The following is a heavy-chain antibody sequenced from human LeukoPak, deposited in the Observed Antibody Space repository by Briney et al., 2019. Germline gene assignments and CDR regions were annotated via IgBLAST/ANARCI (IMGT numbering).Heavy chain of an antibody. CDR3: ARAGEDIVVVIANDAFDI. CDR2: FDPEDGET. J-gene: IGHJ3*02. CDR1: GYTLTELS. D-gene: IGHD2-21*01. V-gene: IGHV1-24*01. Sequence: GASVKVSCKVSGYTLTELSMHWVRQAPGKGLEWMGGFDPEDGETIYAQKFQGRVTMTEDTSTDTAYMELSSLRSEDTAVYYCARAGEDIVVVIANDAFDIWGQGTMVTVSS.